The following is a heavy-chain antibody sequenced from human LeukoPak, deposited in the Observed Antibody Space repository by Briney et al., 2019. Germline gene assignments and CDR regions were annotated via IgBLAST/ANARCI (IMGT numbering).Heavy chain of an antibody. CDR2: ISSGISTI. Sequence: GGSLRLSCAASEFPFSSYSMNWVRQAPGKGLEWVSYISSGISTIYYADSVKGRFTISRDNAKNSLYLQMNSLRAEDTAVYYCAKYSSSWSSYYYYGMDVWGQGTTVTVSS. J-gene: IGHJ6*02. CDR3: AKYSSSWSSYYYYGMDV. V-gene: IGHV3-48*01. CDR1: EFPFSSYS. D-gene: IGHD6-13*01.